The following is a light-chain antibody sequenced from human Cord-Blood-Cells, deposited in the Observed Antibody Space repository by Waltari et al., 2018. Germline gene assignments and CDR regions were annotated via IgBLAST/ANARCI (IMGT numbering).Light chain of an antibody. Sequence: EIVFTQSPATLSLSLGERATLSCSASQSVSSYLAWYQQKPGQAPRLLISDAPNSATGIPARFSGSGSWTDFTLTISSLEPEDFAVYYCQQRSNCLFTFGPGTKVDIK. V-gene: IGKV3-11*01. J-gene: IGKJ3*01. CDR3: QQRSNCLFT. CDR2: DAP. CDR1: QSVSSY.